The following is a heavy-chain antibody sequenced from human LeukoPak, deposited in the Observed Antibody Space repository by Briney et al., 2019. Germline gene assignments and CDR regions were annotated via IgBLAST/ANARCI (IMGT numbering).Heavy chain of an antibody. V-gene: IGHV1-2*02. CDR1: GYTFTGYY. D-gene: IGHD1-1*01. CDR3: ARDGGTSGAFDI. Sequence: ASVKVSCKASGYTFTGYYMHWVRQAPGQGLEWKGWINPNSGGTNYAQKFQGRVTMTRDTSISTAYMELSRLRSEDTAVYYCARDGGTSGAFDIWGQGTMVTVSS. J-gene: IGHJ3*02. CDR2: INPNSGGT.